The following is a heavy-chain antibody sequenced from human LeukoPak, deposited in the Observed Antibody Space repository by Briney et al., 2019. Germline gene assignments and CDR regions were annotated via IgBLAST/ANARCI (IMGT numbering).Heavy chain of an antibody. CDR2: VNHSEST. Sequence: SETLSLTCAVYGGSFSGYYWSWIRQPPGNGLDWIGEVNHSESTNYNPSLKSRVTISVDTSKNQFSLKLSSVTAADTAVYYCARGRRIAARPIPPVYYYYMDVWGKGTTVTVSS. J-gene: IGHJ6*03. CDR3: ARGRRIAARPIPPVYYYYMDV. CDR1: GGSFSGYY. V-gene: IGHV4-34*01. D-gene: IGHD6-6*01.